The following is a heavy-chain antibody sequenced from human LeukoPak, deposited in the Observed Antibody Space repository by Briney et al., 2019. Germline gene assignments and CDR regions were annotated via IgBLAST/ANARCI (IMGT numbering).Heavy chain of an antibody. CDR2: INTDGSST. V-gene: IGHV3-74*01. CDR3: ARGHRYD. Sequence: GGSLRLSCAASGFIFSSYWMHWVRHAPGKGLAWVSRINTDGSSTSYADSVKGRFTISRDNAKTSLYLQMNSLRAEDTAVYYCARGHRYDWGQGTLVTVSS. CDR1: GFIFSSYW. J-gene: IGHJ4*02. D-gene: IGHD3-9*01.